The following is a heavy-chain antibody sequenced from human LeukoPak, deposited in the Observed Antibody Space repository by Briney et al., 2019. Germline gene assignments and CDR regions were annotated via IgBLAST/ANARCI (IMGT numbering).Heavy chain of an antibody. Sequence: SVKVSCKAPGGTFSDYSISWVRQAPGQGLEWMGRILPLVGRLHYAQKFQGRFTLTADKSTTTVYMELSSLRSEDTAVYYCVRSGYDYDWFDPWGQGTLVTVSS. CDR1: GGTFSDYS. V-gene: IGHV1-69*02. D-gene: IGHD5-12*01. CDR3: VRSGYDYDWFDP. CDR2: ILPLVGRL. J-gene: IGHJ5*02.